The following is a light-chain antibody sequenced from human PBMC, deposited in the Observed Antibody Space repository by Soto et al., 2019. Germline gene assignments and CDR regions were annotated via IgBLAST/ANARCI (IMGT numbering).Light chain of an antibody. Sequence: EIVLTQPPGTLSLSPGERATLSCRASQSLSSTYLAWYQQKPGRAPRVLTYGASSRATGIPDRFSGSGSETDFTLAITRLEPEDFAIYYCYEYGSSPLTFGGGTRVEIK. CDR3: YEYGSSPLT. J-gene: IGKJ4*01. CDR1: QSLSSTY. V-gene: IGKV3-20*01. CDR2: GAS.